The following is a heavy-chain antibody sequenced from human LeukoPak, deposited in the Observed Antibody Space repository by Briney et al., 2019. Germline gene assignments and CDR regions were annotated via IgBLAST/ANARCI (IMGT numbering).Heavy chain of an antibody. D-gene: IGHD2-2*01. J-gene: IGHJ4*02. CDR3: VRFGLTSSFDY. CDR2: IYPGDSDT. Sequence: GESLKISCKISGYRLTNNWIGWVRQVPGKGLEWMGLIYPGDSDTRYSPSFQGQVTFSVDASISTAYLQLSGLRASDTAIYYCVRFGLTSSFDYWGQGTLVTVSS. V-gene: IGHV5-51*01. CDR1: GYRLTNNW.